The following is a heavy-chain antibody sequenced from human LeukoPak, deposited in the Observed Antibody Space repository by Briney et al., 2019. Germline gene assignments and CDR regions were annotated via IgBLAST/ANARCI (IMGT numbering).Heavy chain of an antibody. CDR3: ARGYGDYDY. CDR2: IHDSGST. Sequence: KPSETLSLTCTVSGGSIRSSYYYWGWIRQPPGKGLEWIGSIHDSGSTYYNPSLKSRVTISVDTSKNQFSLKLSSVTAADTAVYYCARGYGDYDYWGQGTLVTVSS. V-gene: IGHV4-39*07. CDR1: GGSIRSSYYY. J-gene: IGHJ4*02. D-gene: IGHD4-17*01.